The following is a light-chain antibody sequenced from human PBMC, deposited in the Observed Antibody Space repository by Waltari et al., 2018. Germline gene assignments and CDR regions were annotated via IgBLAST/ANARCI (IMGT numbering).Light chain of an antibody. CDR1: QSSCKY. J-gene: IGKJ1*01. Sequence: SCRANQSSCKYLAWYQEKPGQAPRLLIYHASSRAAGIPDRFSGSGSGTDFSLSISRLEPEDFAVYYCQHYESLPVTFGQGTKVEIK. V-gene: IGKV3-20*01. CDR3: QHYESLPVT. CDR2: HAS.